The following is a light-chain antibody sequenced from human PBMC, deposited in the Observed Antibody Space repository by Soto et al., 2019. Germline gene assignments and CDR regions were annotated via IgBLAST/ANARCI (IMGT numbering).Light chain of an antibody. CDR1: QSISTY. Sequence: IKMPQSPSSLSRSKGGGVTMTCRASQSISTYLNWFQQKPGKAPNLLIYAASSLQSGVPSRFSGSGSGTDFTLTISSLQPEDFATYYCQQSYSIFWTFGQGTKVDIK. CDR3: QQSYSIFWT. V-gene: IGKV1-39*01. CDR2: AAS. J-gene: IGKJ1*01.